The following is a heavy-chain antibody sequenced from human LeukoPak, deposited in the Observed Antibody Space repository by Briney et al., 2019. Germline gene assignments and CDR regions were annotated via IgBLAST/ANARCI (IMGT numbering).Heavy chain of an antibody. CDR1: GVTFSSYA. V-gene: IGHV3-21*01. CDR2: ISAGSRHI. D-gene: IGHD3-3*01. Sequence: PGGSLRLSCAASGVTFSSYAMGWVRQFPGKGLEWVSLISAGSRHIYYADSVRGRFTISRDDAKNSLYLQMNSLRAEDTAVYYCARDGYQVPTIFGTFDPWGQGTLVTVSS. CDR3: ARDGYQVPTIFGTFDP. J-gene: IGHJ5*02.